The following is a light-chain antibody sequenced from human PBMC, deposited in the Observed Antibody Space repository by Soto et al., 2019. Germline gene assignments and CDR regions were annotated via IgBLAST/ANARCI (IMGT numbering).Light chain of an antibody. CDR2: AAS. J-gene: IGKJ4*01. V-gene: IGKV1-27*01. CDR3: QKYNIVPLT. CDR1: QGISNY. Sequence: DIQMTQSPSSLSASVGDRVTSTCRASQGISNYLAWYQQKPGKVPKLLIYAASTLQSGVPSRFSGSGSGTDFTLTISGLQPEDVATYFCQKYNIVPLTFGGGNKVEIQ.